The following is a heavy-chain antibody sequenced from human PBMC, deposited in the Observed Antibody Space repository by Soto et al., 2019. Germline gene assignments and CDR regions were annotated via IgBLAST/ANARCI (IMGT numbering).Heavy chain of an antibody. CDR1: GFTFSSYG. V-gene: IGHV3-33*01. CDR2: IWYDGSNK. Sequence: GGSLRLSCATSGFTFSSYGMHWVRQAPGKGLEWVAVIWYDGSNKYYADSVKGRFTISRDNSKNTLYLQMNSLRAEDTAVYYCARDQYYYDSSGYYYDYWGQGTLVTVSS. D-gene: IGHD3-22*01. J-gene: IGHJ4*02. CDR3: ARDQYYYDSSGYYYDY.